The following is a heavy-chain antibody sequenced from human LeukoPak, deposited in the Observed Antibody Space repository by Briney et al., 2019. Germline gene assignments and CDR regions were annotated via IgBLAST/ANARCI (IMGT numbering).Heavy chain of an antibody. J-gene: IGHJ4*02. CDR1: GYTFTSYG. CDR3: ATHFDWLSMGDY. Sequence: EASVKVSCKASGYTFTSYGISWVRQAPGQGLEWMGWISAYNGNTNYAQKLQGRVTMTTDTSTSTAYMELRNLRSDDTAVYYCATHFDWLSMGDYWGQGTLVTVSS. D-gene: IGHD3-9*01. CDR2: ISAYNGNT. V-gene: IGHV1-18*01.